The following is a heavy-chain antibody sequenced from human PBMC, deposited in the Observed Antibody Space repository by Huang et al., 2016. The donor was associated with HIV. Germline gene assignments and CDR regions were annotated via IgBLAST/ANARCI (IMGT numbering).Heavy chain of an antibody. CDR1: GGTFSSYA. V-gene: IGHV1-69*13. J-gene: IGHJ4*02. Sequence: VQLVQSGAEVKKPGSSVEVSCTASGGTFSSYAIRWVEQAPGQGLEWMVGTSPICGTANYAQKCQGRVTITADESTSTAYMELSSLRSEDTAVYYCARARGYYDSSVSYYFDYWGQGTLVTVSS. CDR2: TSPICGTA. D-gene: IGHD3-22*01. CDR3: ARARGYYDSSVSYYFDY.